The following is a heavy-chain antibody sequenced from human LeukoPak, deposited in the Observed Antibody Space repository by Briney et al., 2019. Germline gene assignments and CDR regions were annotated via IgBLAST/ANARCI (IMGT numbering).Heavy chain of an antibody. J-gene: IGHJ3*02. D-gene: IGHD1-7*01. CDR2: ISSSGSNK. CDR3: ARDLGNYVGYDAFDI. V-gene: IGHV3-48*03. Sequence: GGSLRLSCVASGFTFGSFEMNWVRQAPGKGLEWLSYISSSGSNKYYADSLKGRFTISRDNAKNSLYLQMNSLTAEDTADYYCARDLGNYVGYDAFDIWGQGTRVTVSS. CDR1: GFTFGSFE.